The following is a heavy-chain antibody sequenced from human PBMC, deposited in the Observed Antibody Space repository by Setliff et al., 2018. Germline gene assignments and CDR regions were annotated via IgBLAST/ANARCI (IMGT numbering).Heavy chain of an antibody. CDR1: GYTFTSYD. J-gene: IGHJ6*01. D-gene: IGHD2-8*01. CDR3: ARAMDCTNGVCYYYYGMDV. V-gene: IGHV1-8*02. CDR2: MNPNSGNT. Sequence: ASVKVSCKASGYTFTSYDINWVRQATGQGLEWMGWMNPNSGNTGYAQKFQGRVTMTRNTSISTAYMELSSLRSEDTAVYYCARAMDCTNGVCYYYYGMDVWGPETLLVTVSS.